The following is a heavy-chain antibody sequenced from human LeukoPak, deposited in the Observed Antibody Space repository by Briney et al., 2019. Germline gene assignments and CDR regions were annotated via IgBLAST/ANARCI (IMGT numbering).Heavy chain of an antibody. CDR3: AKDVGGNYYYYMDV. V-gene: IGHV3-9*03. CDR1: GFTFDDYA. CDR2: ISWNSGSI. J-gene: IGHJ6*03. Sequence: GGSLRLSCAASGFTFDDYAMHWVRQAPGKGLEWVSGISWNSGSIGYADSVKGRFTIFRDNAKNSLYLQMNSLRAEDMALYYCAKDVGGNYYYYMDVWGKGPTVTVSS. D-gene: IGHD4-23*01.